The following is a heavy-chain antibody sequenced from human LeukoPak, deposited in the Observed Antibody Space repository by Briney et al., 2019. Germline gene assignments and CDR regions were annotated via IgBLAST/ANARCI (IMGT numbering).Heavy chain of an antibody. CDR3: ARVGRVSIYPSYMDV. D-gene: IGHD6-6*01. CDR1: GFTFSTFP. Sequence: PGTSLRLSCEASGFTFSTFPMHWVRQTPDKRLEWVAVISDDGRDTYYADSVKGRFTISRENSKNTLYLQMNSLSPEDTAVVYCARVGRVSIYPSYMDVWGKGTTVTVSS. CDR2: ISDDGRDT. J-gene: IGHJ6*03. V-gene: IGHV3-30*04.